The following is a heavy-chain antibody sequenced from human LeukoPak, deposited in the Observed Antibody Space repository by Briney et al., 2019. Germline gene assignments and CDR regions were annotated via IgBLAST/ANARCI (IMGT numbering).Heavy chain of an antibody. CDR1: GFTFSSYS. D-gene: IGHD7-27*01. V-gene: IGHV3-21*01. J-gene: IGHJ4*02. CDR3: ARERLGSFDY. Sequence: PGGSLRLSCAASGFTFSSYSMNWVRQAPGKGVEWVSSISSSSSYIYYADSVKGRFTISSDNAKNSLYLQMNSLRAEDTAVYYCARERLGSFDYWGQGTLVTVSS. CDR2: ISSSSSYI.